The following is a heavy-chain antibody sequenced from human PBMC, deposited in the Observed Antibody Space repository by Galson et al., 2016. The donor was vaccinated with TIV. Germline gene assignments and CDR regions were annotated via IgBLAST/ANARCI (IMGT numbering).Heavy chain of an antibody. Sequence: SLRLSCAASGLSVSINYMTWVRQAPGKGLEWVSLISDGGNTYYPDSVKGRFTISRDNSKNTLYLQMNSLRLEDTAVYYCARDRMVDATYYYYYYGMDVWGQGTAVTCSS. J-gene: IGHJ6*02. V-gene: IGHV3-66*02. CDR2: ISDGGNT. CDR1: GLSVSINY. D-gene: IGHD2-8*01. CDR3: ARDRMVDATYYYYYYGMDV.